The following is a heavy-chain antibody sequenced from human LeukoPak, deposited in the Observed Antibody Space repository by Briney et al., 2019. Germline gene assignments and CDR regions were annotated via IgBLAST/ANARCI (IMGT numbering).Heavy chain of an antibody. J-gene: IGHJ4*02. Sequence: KSGGSLRLSCAASGFTFCDYYMRWNRPAPGKRLEWFSYISSSGSTIYYADTVKGRFTISRDNAKNSLYLQMSSLRADDTAVYYCARETFGGVIVKWKQSSWGQGTLVTVSS. CDR1: GFTFCDYY. CDR2: ISSSGSTI. V-gene: IGHV3-11*01. D-gene: IGHD3-16*02. CDR3: ARETFGGVIVKWKQSS.